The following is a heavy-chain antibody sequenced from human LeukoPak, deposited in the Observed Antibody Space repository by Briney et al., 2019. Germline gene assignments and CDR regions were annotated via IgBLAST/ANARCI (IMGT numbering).Heavy chain of an antibody. CDR1: GGSFSGYY. Sequence: NPSETLSLTCAVYGGSFSGYYWSWIRQPPGKGLEWIGEINHSGSTNYNPSLKSRVTISVDTSKNQFSLKLSSVTAADTAVYYCATRLRVRGVIITRWYYFDYWGQGTLVTVSS. CDR3: ATRLRVRGVIITRWYYFDY. V-gene: IGHV4-34*01. D-gene: IGHD3-10*01. J-gene: IGHJ4*02. CDR2: INHSGST.